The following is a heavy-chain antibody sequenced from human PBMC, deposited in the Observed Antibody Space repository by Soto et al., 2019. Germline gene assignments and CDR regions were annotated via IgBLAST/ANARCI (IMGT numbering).Heavy chain of an antibody. D-gene: IGHD3-10*01. Sequence: SETLSLTCTVSGDSIISSTYYWGWIRQPPGKGLEYIGSIYYTGSTYYNPSLKSRVTISVDNSKNQFSLRVSSVTAADTAVYYCAILEDDGSDNDYYGMDVWGQGTTVTVSS. J-gene: IGHJ6*02. CDR1: GDSIISSTYY. CDR3: AILEDDGSDNDYYGMDV. CDR2: IYYTGST. V-gene: IGHV4-39*01.